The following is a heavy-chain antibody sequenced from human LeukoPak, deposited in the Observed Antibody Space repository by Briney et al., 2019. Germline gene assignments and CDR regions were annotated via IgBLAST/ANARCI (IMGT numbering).Heavy chain of an antibody. J-gene: IGHJ6*02. Sequence: PSQTLSLTCTVSGGSISSGSYHWSWIRQPAGKGLEWIGRIYTSGSTNYNPSLKSRVTISVDTSKNQFSLKLSSVTAADTAVYYWARAETRPPPNYYYYYGMTSGAKGPRSPSP. CDR3: ARAETRPPPNYYYYYGMTS. V-gene: IGHV4-61*02. D-gene: IGHD2-2*01. CDR1: GGSISSGSYH. CDR2: IYTSGST.